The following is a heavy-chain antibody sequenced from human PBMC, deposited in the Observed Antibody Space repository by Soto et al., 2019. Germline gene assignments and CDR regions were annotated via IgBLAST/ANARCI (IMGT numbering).Heavy chain of an antibody. CDR3: ARGRKPVVVVAASPYYFDY. CDR2: IYSGGST. J-gene: IGHJ4*02. V-gene: IGHV3-66*01. D-gene: IGHD2-15*01. CDR1: GFTVSSNY. Sequence: EVQLVESGGGLVQPGGSLRLSCAASGFTVSSNYMSWVRQAPGKGLEWVSVIYSGGSTYYADSVKGRFTISRDNSKNTLYLQMNRLRAEDTAVYYCARGRKPVVVVAASPYYFDYWGQGTLVTVSS.